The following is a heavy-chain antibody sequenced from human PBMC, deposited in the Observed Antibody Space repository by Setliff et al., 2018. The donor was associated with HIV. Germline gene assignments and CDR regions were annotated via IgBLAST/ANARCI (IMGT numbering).Heavy chain of an antibody. CDR2: INPNSGAT. CDR3: ALASIVSTARWNH. D-gene: IGHD1-26*01. Sequence: GASVKVSCKASGYTFTDYYFHWVRRAPGRGLEWMGWINPNSGATNYARNFQGSVTMTRDTSISTAYMDLSSLSSDDTAVYYCALASIVSTARWNHWGRGTLVTVSS. V-gene: IGHV1-2*02. J-gene: IGHJ4*02. CDR1: GYTFTDYY.